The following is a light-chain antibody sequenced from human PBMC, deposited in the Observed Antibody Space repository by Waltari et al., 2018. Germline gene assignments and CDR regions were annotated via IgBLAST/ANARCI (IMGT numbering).Light chain of an antibody. Sequence: DIQMTQSPSSLSASVGDRVTITCRASQSISNYLNWYQQKPGKAPKLLIYSASTLQSGVPSRFSGSGYGTDFTLTISILQPEYFATYYCQQSYSTPYTFGQGTKLEIK. V-gene: IGKV1-39*01. CDR1: QSISNY. CDR3: QQSYSTPYT. J-gene: IGKJ2*01. CDR2: SAS.